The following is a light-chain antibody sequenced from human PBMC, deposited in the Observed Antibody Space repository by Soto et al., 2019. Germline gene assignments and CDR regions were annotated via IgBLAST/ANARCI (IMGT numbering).Light chain of an antibody. CDR3: QSSDSRLSGSDV. CDR2: GDS. Sequence: QSVLTQPPSVSGAPGQRVTISCTGSSSNIGAGYHVHWYQQLPGAAPNLLIFGDSNRPSGAPDRFSGSKSGTSASLAITGLQADDEADYYCQSSDSRLSGSDVFGTGTKLTVL. V-gene: IGLV1-40*01. CDR1: SSNIGAGYH. J-gene: IGLJ1*01.